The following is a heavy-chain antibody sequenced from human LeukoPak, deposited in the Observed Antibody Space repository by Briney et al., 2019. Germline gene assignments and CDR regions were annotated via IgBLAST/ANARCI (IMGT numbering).Heavy chain of an antibody. Sequence: GGSLRLSCATSGFTFRLSAQHWVRLASAKGLDWVAVISFDGGNKLYADSVKGRFSISRDNSKNTLYLPMNSLGIDGTAVYFCARGRAGIAAAGFDYWGQGTLVTVSS. D-gene: IGHD6-13*01. CDR3: ARGRAGIAAAGFDY. CDR1: GFTFRLSA. V-gene: IGHV3-30*04. J-gene: IGHJ4*02. CDR2: ISFDGGNK.